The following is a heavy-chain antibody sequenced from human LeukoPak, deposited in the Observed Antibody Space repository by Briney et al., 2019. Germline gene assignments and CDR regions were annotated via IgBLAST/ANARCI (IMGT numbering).Heavy chain of an antibody. CDR1: GYTFTGYY. D-gene: IGHD3-16*01. CDR2: INPNSGGT. V-gene: IGHV1-2*02. CDR3: AREAGDRLGYFDL. J-gene: IGHJ2*01. Sequence: ASVKVSCKASGYTFTGYYMHWVRQAPGQGLEWMGWINPNSGGTNYAQKFQGRVTMTRDTSISTVYIELNSLRSEDTAVYYCAREAGDRLGYFDLWGRGTLVTVSS.